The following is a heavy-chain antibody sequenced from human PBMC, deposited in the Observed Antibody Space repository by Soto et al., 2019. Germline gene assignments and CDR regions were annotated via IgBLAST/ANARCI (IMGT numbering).Heavy chain of an antibody. Sequence: SETLSLTYAVSGGSISSSNWWSWVRQPPGKGLEWIGEIYHSGSTNYNPSLKSRVTISVDKSKNQFSLKLSSVTAADTAVYYCARDQRVVVAADYYYYGMDVWGQGTTVTVSS. V-gene: IGHV4-4*02. CDR2: IYHSGST. D-gene: IGHD2-15*01. J-gene: IGHJ6*02. CDR1: GGSISSSNW. CDR3: ARDQRVVVAADYYYYGMDV.